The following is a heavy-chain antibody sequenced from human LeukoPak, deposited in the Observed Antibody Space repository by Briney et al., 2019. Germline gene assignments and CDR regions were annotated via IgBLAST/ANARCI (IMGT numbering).Heavy chain of an antibody. CDR1: GFTFSNYV. CDR3: VTSFDYSDFY. D-gene: IGHD4-11*01. V-gene: IGHV3-23*01. CDR2: ISVSGGST. J-gene: IGHJ4*02. Sequence: PGGSLRLSCAASGFTFSNYVVSWVRQAPGKGLEWVSAISVSGGSTYYAESVKGRFTISRDNSKNTLNLQMNSLRAGDTAVYHCVTSFDYSDFYWGQGTLVTVS.